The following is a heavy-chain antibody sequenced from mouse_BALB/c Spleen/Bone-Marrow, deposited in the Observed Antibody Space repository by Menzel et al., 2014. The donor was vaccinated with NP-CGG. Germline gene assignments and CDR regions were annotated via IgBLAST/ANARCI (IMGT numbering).Heavy chain of an antibody. CDR1: GYSITSGYX. CDR2: XXXDGSN. Sequence: EVKLQESGPGLVKPSQSLSLTCSVTGYSITSGYXWNWXQQXXXXXXEXXXYXXXDGSNNYNPSLKNRISITRDTSKNQFFLKLNSVTTEDTATYYCARRGGNPSYAMDYWGQGTSVTVSS. CDR3: ARRGGNPSYAMDY. D-gene: IGHD2-1*01. V-gene: IGHV3-6*02. J-gene: IGHJ4*01.